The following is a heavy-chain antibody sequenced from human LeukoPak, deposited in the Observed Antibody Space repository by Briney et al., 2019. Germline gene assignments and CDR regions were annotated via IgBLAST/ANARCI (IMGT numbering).Heavy chain of an antibody. CDR3: LRAMETDY. CDR1: GFTFSTYW. J-gene: IGHJ4*02. D-gene: IGHD3-3*01. Sequence: PGGSLRLSCAASGFTFSTYWMSWDRQAPGKGLEWVANIVQDGTEKYYVDSVEGRFTISRDNAKNSLYLQMNSLRAEDTAVYYCLRAMETDYWGQGTLVTVSS. CDR2: IVQDGTEK. V-gene: IGHV3-7*03.